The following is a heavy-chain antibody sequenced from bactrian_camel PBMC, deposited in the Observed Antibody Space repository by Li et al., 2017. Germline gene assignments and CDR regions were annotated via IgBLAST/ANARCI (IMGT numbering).Heavy chain of an antibody. J-gene: IGHJ4*01. CDR1: GLTFRSYD. CDR2: VSSAGTGT. V-gene: IGHV3S40*01. CDR3: AADPRGSVY. Sequence: DVQLVESGGGLVQPGGSLTLSCEASGLTFRSYDMNWARQAPGKELEWVATVSSAGTGTLYAESVKGRFTIWRDNAKNTLYLQMNSLKAEDTAVYYCAADPRGSVYWGQGTQVTVS. D-gene: IGHD3*01.